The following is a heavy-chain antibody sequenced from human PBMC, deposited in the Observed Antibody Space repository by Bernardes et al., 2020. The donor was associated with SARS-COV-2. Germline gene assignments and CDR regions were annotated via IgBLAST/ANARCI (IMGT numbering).Heavy chain of an antibody. D-gene: IGHD4-17*01. J-gene: IGHJ4*02. CDR3: ATGEYYFDY. CDR1: GYTFTKYG. V-gene: IGHV1-18*01. Sequence: ASVKVSCKTSGYTFTKYGLSWVRQAPGQGLEWIGWISPYNGNKNYAQKLQGRVTLTTETSTSTAYMELRSLRFDDTAVYYCATGEYYFDYWGQGTLITVSS. CDR2: ISPYNGNK.